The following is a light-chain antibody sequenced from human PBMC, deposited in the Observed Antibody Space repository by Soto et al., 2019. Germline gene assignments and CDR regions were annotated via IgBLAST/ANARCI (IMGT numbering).Light chain of an antibody. J-gene: IGKJ3*01. Sequence: DIQMTQSPSSLSASVGDRVTITCLASQCIGSYLNWYQQKPGKAPKHLIYAASSLQSGVPSRFSGIGSGTDLTLTIRSLPPEDFATYYCQHIDSTPFTFGRGTQVDI. CDR1: QCIGSY. CDR2: AAS. V-gene: IGKV1-39*01. CDR3: QHIDSTPFT.